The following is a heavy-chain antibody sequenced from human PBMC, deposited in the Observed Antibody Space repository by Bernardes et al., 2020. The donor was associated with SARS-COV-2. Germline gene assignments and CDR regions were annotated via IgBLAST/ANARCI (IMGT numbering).Heavy chain of an antibody. CDR1: GYTFTAYY. Sequence: SVKVSCKASGYTFTAYYMHWVRQAPGQGLEWMGWINPNSGGTNYAQKFQGRVTMTRDTSINTAYMELSRLRSHDTAVYYCARVRVPAAINPYDAFDIWGLGTMVTVSS. V-gene: IGHV1-2*02. CDR3: ARVRVPAAINPYDAFDI. CDR2: INPNSGGT. D-gene: IGHD2-2*02. J-gene: IGHJ3*02.